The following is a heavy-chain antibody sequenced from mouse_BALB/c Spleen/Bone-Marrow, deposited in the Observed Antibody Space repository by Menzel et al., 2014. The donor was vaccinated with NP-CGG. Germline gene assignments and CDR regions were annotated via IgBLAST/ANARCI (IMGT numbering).Heavy chain of an antibody. V-gene: IGHV4-1*02. CDR3: EXNYYCECVAY. Sequence: KLXEXGGGLVQPGGSLKLSCAASGFDFSRYWMTWVRQAPGKGLEWIGEINPDSSTINYAPSLKDRFIISRDNAKTTLYLQISKMRSEAADIYYCEXNYYCECVAYWXQXXXVTXSX. CDR1: GFDFSRYW. D-gene: IGHD1-1*01. J-gene: IGHJ3*01. CDR2: INPDSSTI.